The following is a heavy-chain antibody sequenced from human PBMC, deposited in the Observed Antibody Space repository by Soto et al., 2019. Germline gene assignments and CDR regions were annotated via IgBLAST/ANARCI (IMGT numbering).Heavy chain of an antibody. CDR2: FYYSGTT. V-gene: IGHV4-59*08. CDR1: GGSISSYY. Sequence: PSETLSLTCTVSGGSISSYYWSWLRQPPGKGLEWIGYFYYSGTTNYNPSLKSRVTISVDTSKNQFSLKLSSVTAADTAVYYCTRHDTGCLWSGYLYPYYYYYYYMDVWGKGTTVTVSS. J-gene: IGHJ6*03. CDR3: TRHDTGCLWSGYLYPYYYYYYYMDV. D-gene: IGHD3-3*01.